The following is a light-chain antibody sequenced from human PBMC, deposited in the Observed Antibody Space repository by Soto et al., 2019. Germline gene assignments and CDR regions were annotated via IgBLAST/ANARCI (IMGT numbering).Light chain of an antibody. Sequence: EIVMTQSPATLSESPGDRATLSCRASQSVSSNLAWYQQKPGQAPRLLIYGASTRATGIPARFSGSGSGTAFTLTISSLQSEDFEVYYCQQYNSWPLTFGGGTKVEIK. J-gene: IGKJ4*01. CDR3: QQYNSWPLT. CDR1: QSVSSN. V-gene: IGKV3D-15*01. CDR2: GAS.